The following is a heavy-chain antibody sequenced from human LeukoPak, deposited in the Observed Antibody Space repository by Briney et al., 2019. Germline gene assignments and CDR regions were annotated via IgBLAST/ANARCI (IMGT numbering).Heavy chain of an antibody. J-gene: IGHJ3*01. CDR3: ARVPYVFDL. CDR2: INRDGSST. Sequence: GGSLRLSCAASGFTFSNYWMHWVRQAPGKGLMWVSRINRDGSSTDYLDSVKGRFTISRDNARNTLYLQMNSLRAEDTAVYYCARVPYVFDLWGQGTMVTVSS. CDR1: GFTFSNYW. V-gene: IGHV3-74*01.